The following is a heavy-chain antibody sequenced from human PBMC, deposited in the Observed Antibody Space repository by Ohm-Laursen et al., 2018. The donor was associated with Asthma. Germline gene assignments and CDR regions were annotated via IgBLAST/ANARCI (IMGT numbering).Heavy chain of an antibody. J-gene: IGHJ4*02. CDR2: ISFDGSKK. CDR1: GFTFSSYA. V-gene: IGHV3-30*04. D-gene: IGHD3-10*01. CDR3: AKDLETYGSYLGDSGGIDY. Sequence: SLRLSCAASGFTFSSYAMHWVRQAPGKGLEWVAIISFDGSKKYYAESVKGRFTISRDNSKNTVSLQMSSLRVEDTAVYYCAKDLETYGSYLGDSGGIDYWGQGTLVTVSS.